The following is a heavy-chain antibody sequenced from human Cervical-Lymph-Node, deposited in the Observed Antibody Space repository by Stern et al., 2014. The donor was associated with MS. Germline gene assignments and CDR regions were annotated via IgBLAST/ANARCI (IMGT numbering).Heavy chain of an antibody. Sequence: VQLEESGAEIIKPWASLKISCEASGSTFTTYYMNWVRQAPGQGLEWVTVYNQCGGKTTYAQRFKGRVTVTGDTSTSTVYMELTGLRSEDTAVYYCARVLSLATSDSWGQGTLVIVSS. CDR1: GSTFTTYY. J-gene: IGHJ4*02. CDR3: ARVLSLATSDS. V-gene: IGHV1-46*01. D-gene: IGHD1-1*01. CDR2: YNQCGGKT.